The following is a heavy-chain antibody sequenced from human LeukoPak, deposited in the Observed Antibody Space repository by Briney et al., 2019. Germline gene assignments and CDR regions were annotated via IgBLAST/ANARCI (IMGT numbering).Heavy chain of an antibody. D-gene: IGHD3-16*01. CDR2: IRNDGNDK. CDR3: VRDYEWGFDY. V-gene: IGHV3-30*02. CDR1: GFTFRSHG. J-gene: IGHJ4*02. Sequence: GGSLRLSCAASGFTFRSHGMHWVRQAPGKGLEWVTFIRNDGNDKYYADSVKGRFTLSRDNCKNTLYLQMNSLRTEDTAVYYCVRDYEWGFDYWGQGSLVTVSS.